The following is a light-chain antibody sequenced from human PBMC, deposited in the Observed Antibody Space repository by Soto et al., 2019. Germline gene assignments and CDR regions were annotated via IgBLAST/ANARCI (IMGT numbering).Light chain of an antibody. V-gene: IGLV2-14*01. CDR3: SSYTCSITPV. Sequence: QSVLTQPASVSGSPGQSITISCTGTSSDVGGYNYVSWYQQHPGKAPKLMIYDVSNRPSGVSNLFSGSKSGNTASLTISGLQAEDEADYYCSSYTCSITPVFGGGTQLTVL. CDR1: SSDVGGYNY. J-gene: IGLJ2*01. CDR2: DVS.